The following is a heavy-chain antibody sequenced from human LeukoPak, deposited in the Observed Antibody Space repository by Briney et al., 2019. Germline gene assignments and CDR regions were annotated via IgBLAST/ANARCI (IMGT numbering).Heavy chain of an antibody. J-gene: IGHJ6*02. CDR1: GYTFTGYY. CDR3: ARGLGGLYYYYGMDV. CDR2: INPNSGGT. Sequence: ASVKVSCKASGYTFTGYYMHWVRQAPGQGLEWMGWINPNSGGTNYAQKFQGRVTMTRDTSISTAYMELSRLRSDDTAVYYCARGLGGLYYYYGMDVWGQGTTVTVSS. V-gene: IGHV1-2*02.